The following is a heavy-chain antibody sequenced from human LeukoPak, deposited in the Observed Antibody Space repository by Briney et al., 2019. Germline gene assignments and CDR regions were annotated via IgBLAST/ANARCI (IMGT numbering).Heavy chain of an antibody. V-gene: IGHV4-34*01. J-gene: IGHJ4*02. D-gene: IGHD1-26*01. CDR3: ARLPVGWEQDY. CDR1: GGSFSGYY. Sequence: SETLSLTCAVYGGSFSGYYWSWIRQPPGKGLEWIGEINHSGGTNYNPSLKSRVTISVDTSKNQFSLKLSSVTAADTAVYYCARLPVGWEQDYWGQGTLVTVSS. CDR2: INHSGGT.